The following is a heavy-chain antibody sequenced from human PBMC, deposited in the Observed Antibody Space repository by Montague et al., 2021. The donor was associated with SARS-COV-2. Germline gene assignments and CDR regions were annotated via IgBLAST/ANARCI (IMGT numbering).Heavy chain of an antibody. CDR2: IAWDDDK. J-gene: IGHJ4*02. CDR1: GFSLRTSGMC. Sequence: PALVKPTQTLTLTCTFSGFSLRTSGMCVSWIRQPPGRALEWLALIAWDDDKYYSTSLKTRLTISKDTSKNQVVLTMTNMDPVDTATYYCARIRDYDILTGAYSGFDYWGQGTLVTVSS. D-gene: IGHD3-9*01. CDR3: ARIRDYDILTGAYSGFDY. V-gene: IGHV2-70*01.